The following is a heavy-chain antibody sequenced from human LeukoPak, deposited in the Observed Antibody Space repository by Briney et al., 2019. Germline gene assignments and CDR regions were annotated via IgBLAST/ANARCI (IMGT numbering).Heavy chain of an antibody. D-gene: IGHD6-6*01. CDR1: GGSISSSGSY. V-gene: IGHV4-39*07. Sequence: PSETLSLTCTVSGGSISSSGSYCGWIRQPPGKGLEWIGSMYYSGNTYNPSLKSRVTISVDTSKNQLSLNLTSVNAADTAIYYCARVMAARREDLNWFDTWGQGTLVTASS. J-gene: IGHJ5*02. CDR3: ARVMAARREDLNWFDT. CDR2: MYYSGNT.